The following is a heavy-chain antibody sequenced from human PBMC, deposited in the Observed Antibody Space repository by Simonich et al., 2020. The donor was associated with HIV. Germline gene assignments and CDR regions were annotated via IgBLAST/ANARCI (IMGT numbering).Heavy chain of an antibody. Sequence: QVQLQQWGAGLFKPSETLSLTCAVYCGSFSGYYWSWIRQPPGKGLEWIGEINHSGITNYKSSLNSRATISVDKSKNQFSLKLSSVTAADTAIYYCARRDRELILYFDYWGQGNLVTVSS. D-gene: IGHD3-3*01. V-gene: IGHV4-34*01. CDR3: ARRDRELILYFDY. CDR2: INHSGIT. J-gene: IGHJ4*02. CDR1: CGSFSGYY.